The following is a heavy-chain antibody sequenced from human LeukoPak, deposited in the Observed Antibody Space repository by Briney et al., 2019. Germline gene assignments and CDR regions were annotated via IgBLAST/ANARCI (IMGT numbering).Heavy chain of an antibody. J-gene: IGHJ6*03. Sequence: PGGSLRLSCAASGFTFSSYWMHWVRQAPGKGLVWVSRINTDGSSTSYADSVKGRFTISRDNSKNTLYRQMNSLRVEDTAVYYCAKPFIVGATGYYYYYMDVWGKGTTVTVAS. CDR3: AKPFIVGATGYYYYYMDV. CDR1: GFTFSSYW. D-gene: IGHD1-26*01. CDR2: INTDGSST. V-gene: IGHV3-74*01.